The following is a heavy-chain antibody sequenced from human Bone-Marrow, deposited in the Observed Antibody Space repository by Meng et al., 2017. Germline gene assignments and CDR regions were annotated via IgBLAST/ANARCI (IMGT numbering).Heavy chain of an antibody. D-gene: IGHD3-10*01. CDR1: GYSITGSYN. CDR3: ARGRRVIHPYYFDN. CDR2: IYQSESP. V-gene: IGHV4-38-2*01. Sequence: GSLRLSFAVSGYSITGSYNWGWIRQSPGKGLEWIGSIYQSESPYYNPSLKSRVTMSADTSKNQFSLKLTSVTAADTAVYYCARGRRVIHPYYFDNWGQGTLVTVSS. J-gene: IGHJ4*02.